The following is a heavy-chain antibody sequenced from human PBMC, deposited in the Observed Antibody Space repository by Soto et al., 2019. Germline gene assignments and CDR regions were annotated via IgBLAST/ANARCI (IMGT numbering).Heavy chain of an antibody. CDR1: GFTFSSYW. CDR3: AKEGETCISSNCYHNWLDT. Sequence: GGSLRLSCAASGFTFSSYWMSWVRQAPGKGLEWVANIKQDGIEKYYVDSVKGRFTISRDNAKNSLYLQMNSLSAEDTAVYYCAKEGETCISSNCYHNWLDTWGQGTLVTVSS. D-gene: IGHD2-2*01. V-gene: IGHV3-7*01. CDR2: IKQDGIEK. J-gene: IGHJ5*02.